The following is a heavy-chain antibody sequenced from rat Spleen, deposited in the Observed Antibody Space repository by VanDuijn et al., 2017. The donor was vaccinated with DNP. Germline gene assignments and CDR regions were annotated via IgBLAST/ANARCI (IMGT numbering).Heavy chain of an antibody. Sequence: EVQLQESGPGLVKPSQSLSLTCSVTGYSITNNYWGWVRKFPGNKMEWIGYINYSGSTGYNPSLKSRLSIPRDTSKNRFFLQLNFVNTEDTATYDCATDQGTITAPFDSWGPGVMVTVSS. J-gene: IGHJ2*01. CDR2: INYSGST. D-gene: IGHD1-2*01. CDR3: ATDQGTITAPFDS. CDR1: GYSITNNY. V-gene: IGHV3-1*01.